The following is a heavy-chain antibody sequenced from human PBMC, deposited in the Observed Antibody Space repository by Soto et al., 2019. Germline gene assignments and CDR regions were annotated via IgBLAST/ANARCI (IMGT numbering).Heavy chain of an antibody. CDR1: GFTVSSNY. Sequence: GGSLRLSCAASGFTVSSNYMSWVRQAPGKGLEWVSVIYSGGSTYYADSVKGRFTISRDNSKNTLYLQMNSLRAEDTAVYYCARGTMVRGVIGEYYYGMDVWGQGTTVTVSS. CDR3: ARGTMVRGVIGEYYYGMDV. J-gene: IGHJ6*02. V-gene: IGHV3-53*01. D-gene: IGHD3-10*01. CDR2: IYSGGST.